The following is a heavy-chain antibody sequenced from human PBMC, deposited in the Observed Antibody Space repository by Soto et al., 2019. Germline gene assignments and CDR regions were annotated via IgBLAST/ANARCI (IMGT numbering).Heavy chain of an antibody. D-gene: IGHD3-3*01. CDR1: GGSISSYY. Sequence: SETLSLTCTVSGGSISSYYWSWIRQPPGKGLEWIGYIYYSGSTNYNPSLKSRVTISVDTSKNQFSLKLSSVTAADTAVYYCARDLSITIFGVVTTTHGMDVWGQGTTVTVSS. V-gene: IGHV4-59*01. CDR3: ARDLSITIFGVVTTTHGMDV. CDR2: IYYSGST. J-gene: IGHJ6*02.